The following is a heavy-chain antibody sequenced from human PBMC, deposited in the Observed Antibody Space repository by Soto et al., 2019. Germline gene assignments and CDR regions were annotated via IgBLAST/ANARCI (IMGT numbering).Heavy chain of an antibody. Sequence: SRTLSLTCAISGDSVSSNSAAWNWIRQSPSRGLEWLGRTYYRSKWYNDYAVSVKSRITINPDTSKSQFSLQLNSVTPEDTAVYYCARSGGLGYCSGVSCYHGLSNYNWFDPWGQGTLVPAS. CDR3: ARSGGLGYCSGVSCYHGLSNYNWFDP. V-gene: IGHV6-1*01. J-gene: IGHJ5*02. CDR1: GDSVSSNSAA. D-gene: IGHD2-15*01. CDR2: TYYRSKWYN.